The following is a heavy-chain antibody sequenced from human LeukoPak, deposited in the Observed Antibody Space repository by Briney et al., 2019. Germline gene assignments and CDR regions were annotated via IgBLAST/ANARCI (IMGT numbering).Heavy chain of an antibody. Sequence: SETLSLTCAVYGGSFSDYYWSWIRQPPGKGLEWVGEINHSGSTNYNPSLKSRVTTSADTTKNQFFLMLSSVTAADNTAVYCAGCPRQRCSCGSCYSYYYYYMGVWRKGTTVTIPS. V-gene: IGHV4-34*01. CDR1: GGSFSDYY. J-gene: IGHJ6*03. CDR3: AGCPRQRCSCGSCYSYYYYYMGV. D-gene: IGHD2-15*01. CDR2: INHSGST.